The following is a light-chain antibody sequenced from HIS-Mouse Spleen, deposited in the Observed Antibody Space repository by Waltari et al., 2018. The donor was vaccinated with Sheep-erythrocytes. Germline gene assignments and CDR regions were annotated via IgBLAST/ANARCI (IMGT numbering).Light chain of an antibody. Sequence: SSELTQAPAVSVALGQTVRITCQGDSLRSHYASWIQQKPGQAPVLVIYGKNNRPSGIPDRFSGSSSGNTASLTITGAQAEDEADFYCNSRDSSGNHLGVVFGGGTKLTVL. CDR2: GKN. J-gene: IGLJ2*01. V-gene: IGLV3-19*01. CDR3: NSRDSSGNHLGVV. CDR1: SLRSHY.